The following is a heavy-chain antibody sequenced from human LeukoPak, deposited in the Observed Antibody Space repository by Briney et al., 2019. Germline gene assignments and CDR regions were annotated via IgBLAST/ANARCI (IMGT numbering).Heavy chain of an antibody. Sequence: GGSLRLSCAASGFTFSSYAMSWVRQAPGKGLEWVSRISSDGSITSYADSVKGRFTISRDNAKNTLYLQMNSLRAEDTAVYYCAKSQSGASSSWYGGDFDYWGQGTLVTVSS. CDR1: GFTFSSYA. V-gene: IGHV3-23*01. CDR2: ISSDGSIT. CDR3: AKSQSGASSSWYGGDFDY. D-gene: IGHD6-13*01. J-gene: IGHJ4*02.